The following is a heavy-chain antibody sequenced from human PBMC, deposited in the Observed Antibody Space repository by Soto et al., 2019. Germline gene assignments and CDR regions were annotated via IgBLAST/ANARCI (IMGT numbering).Heavy chain of an antibody. J-gene: IGHJ4*02. CDR3: TGRARIGKQLWLPFDS. CDR1: GYTFRDYD. CDR2: MNPNSGNT. Sequence: QVQLVQSGAEVKKPGASVMLSCKASGYTFRDYDINWVRQASGQGLEWMGWMNPNSGNTAYAQKFPGRVTMTGDTTTNTAYMELSSLTSADTAVYYCTGRARIGKQLWLPFDSWAQGTLVTVSS. D-gene: IGHD3-22*01. V-gene: IGHV1-8*01.